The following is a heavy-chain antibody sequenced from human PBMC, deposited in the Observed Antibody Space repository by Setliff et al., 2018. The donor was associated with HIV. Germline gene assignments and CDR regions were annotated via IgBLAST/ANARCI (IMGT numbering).Heavy chain of an antibody. CDR1: GYTFTTYG. J-gene: IGHJ6*02. V-gene: IGHV1-18*01. CDR3: ARLGSGWSDSYYYAMDI. Sequence: GASVKVSCKASGYTFTTYGISWVRQAPGHGLEWMGWISLNFGHTKYAQKFLDRVTMTVDTATRRVYMELRSLRSDDTAVYFCARLGSGWSDSYYYAMDIWGQGTTVTVSS. CDR2: ISLNFGHT. D-gene: IGHD6-19*01.